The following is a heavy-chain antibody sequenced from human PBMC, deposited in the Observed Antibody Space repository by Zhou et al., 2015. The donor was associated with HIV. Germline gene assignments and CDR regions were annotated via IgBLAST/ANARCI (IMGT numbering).Heavy chain of an antibody. CDR3: AKPSGDGYNY. V-gene: IGHV1-24*01. CDR1: GYTLTGLS. Sequence: QVQLVQSGAEVKKPGASVKVACKASGYTLTGLSMHWVRQAPGKGLEWMGGFDSEDGETLYAQKFQGRVTMTGDTSTDTAHLELSSLRFEDTAVYYCAKPSGDGYNYWGRGNPGHRLL. D-gene: IGHD5-24*01. CDR2: FDSEDGET. J-gene: IGHJ4*02.